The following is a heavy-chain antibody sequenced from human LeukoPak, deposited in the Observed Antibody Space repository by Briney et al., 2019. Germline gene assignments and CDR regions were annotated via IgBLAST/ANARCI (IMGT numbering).Heavy chain of an antibody. CDR3: AKMNVLTGYYTPNFDF. D-gene: IGHD3-9*01. Sequence: GGSLRLSCAASGFTFSNYAMNWVRQAPGKGLEWVSCISSSSSYIHYADSVKGRFTISRDNAKNSLYLQMSSLSAEDTAVYYCAKMNVLTGYYTPNFDFWGQGTLVTVSS. CDR2: ISSSSSYI. J-gene: IGHJ4*02. V-gene: IGHV3-21*04. CDR1: GFTFSNYA.